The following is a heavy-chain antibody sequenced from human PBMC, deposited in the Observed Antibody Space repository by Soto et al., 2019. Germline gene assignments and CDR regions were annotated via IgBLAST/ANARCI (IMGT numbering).Heavy chain of an antibody. CDR3: ARVGGTRGAPAKITRAYYMDV. V-gene: IGHV4-59*01. J-gene: IGHJ6*03. Sequence: SETLSLTCTVSGGSISSYYWSCIRQPPGKGLEWIGYIYYSGSTNYNPSLKSRVTISVDTSKNQFSLKLSSVTAADTAVYYCARVGGTRGAPAKITRAYYMDVWGKGTTVTVSS. D-gene: IGHD3-3*01. CDR2: IYYSGST. CDR1: GGSISSYY.